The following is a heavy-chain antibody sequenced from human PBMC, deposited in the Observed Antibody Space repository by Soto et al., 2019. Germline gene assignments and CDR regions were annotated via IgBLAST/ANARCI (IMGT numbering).Heavy chain of an antibody. D-gene: IGHD6-19*01. CDR1: GFTFSSYD. Sequence: EVQLVESGGGLVQPGGSLRLSCAASGFTFSSYDMHWVRQATGKGLEWVSAIGSAGDTYYPGSVKGRFTISRENAKNSLYLQMNSLRAEDTAVYYCARVKSSGWYFFDYWGQGTLVPSPQ. J-gene: IGHJ4*02. CDR2: IGSAGDT. V-gene: IGHV3-13*01. CDR3: ARVKSSGWYFFDY.